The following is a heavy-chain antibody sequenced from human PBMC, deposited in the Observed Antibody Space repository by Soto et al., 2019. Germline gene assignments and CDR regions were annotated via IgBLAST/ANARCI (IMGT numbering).Heavy chain of an antibody. J-gene: IGHJ4*02. CDR2: IVVGSGNT. D-gene: IGHD3-16*02. Sequence: QMPLVQSGPEVKKPGTSVKVSCKASGFTFTSSAVQWVRQARGQRLEWIGWIVVGSGNTNYAQKFQERVTITRDMSTTTAYIELSSLRSEDTAVYYCAAATYDYVWGSYRTFDYWGQGTLVTVSS. V-gene: IGHV1-58*01. CDR1: GFTFTSSA. CDR3: AAATYDYVWGSYRTFDY.